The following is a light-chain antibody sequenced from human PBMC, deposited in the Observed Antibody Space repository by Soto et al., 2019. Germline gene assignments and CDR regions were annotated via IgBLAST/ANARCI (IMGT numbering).Light chain of an antibody. Sequence: QSALTQPPSVSGAPGQRVTISCTGSSSNIGAGYDVHWYQQLPRTAPKLLIYGSSNRPSGVPDRFSGSKSGTSASLAITGLQAEDEADYYCQSYDSSLSGSYVFGTGTKLTVL. V-gene: IGLV1-40*01. CDR2: GSS. J-gene: IGLJ1*01. CDR1: SSNIGAGYD. CDR3: QSYDSSLSGSYV.